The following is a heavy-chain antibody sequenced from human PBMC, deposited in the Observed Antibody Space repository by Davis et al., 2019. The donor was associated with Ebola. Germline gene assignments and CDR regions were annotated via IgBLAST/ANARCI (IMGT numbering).Heavy chain of an antibody. V-gene: IGHV1-46*01. Sequence: ASVKVSCKASGYTFTSYYMHWVRQAPGQGLEWMGIINPSGGSTSYAQKFQGRVTMTRDTSTSTVYMELSSLRSEDTAVYYCARISSGWYGGVGAFDYWGQGTLVTVSS. J-gene: IGHJ4*02. D-gene: IGHD6-19*01. CDR3: ARISSGWYGGVGAFDY. CDR1: GYTFTSYY. CDR2: INPSGGST.